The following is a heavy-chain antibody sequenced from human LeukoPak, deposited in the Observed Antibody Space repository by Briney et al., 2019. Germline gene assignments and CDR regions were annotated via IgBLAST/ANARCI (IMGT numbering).Heavy chain of an antibody. J-gene: IGHJ4*02. Sequence: ASVKVSCKASGYTFTSYGISWVRQAPGQGLEWMGWISAYNGKTNYAQKLQGRVTMTTDTSTSTAYMELRSLRSDDTAVYYCARDGRFLEWLPLFDYWGQGTLVTVSS. CDR2: ISAYNGKT. V-gene: IGHV1-18*01. D-gene: IGHD3-3*01. CDR3: ARDGRFLEWLPLFDY. CDR1: GYTFTSYG.